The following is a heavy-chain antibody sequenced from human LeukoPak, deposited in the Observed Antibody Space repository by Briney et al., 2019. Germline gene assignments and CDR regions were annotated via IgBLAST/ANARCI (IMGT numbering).Heavy chain of an antibody. CDR3: ARDYGLFYQLPYYFDY. CDR2: ISSSSSYI. Sequence: GGSLRLSCAASGFTFSSYSMNWVRQAPGKGLEWVSSISSSSSYIYYADSVKGRFTISRDNAKNSLYLQMNSLRAEDTAVYYCARDYGLFYQLPYYFDYWGQGTLVTVSS. D-gene: IGHD2-2*01. CDR1: GFTFSSYS. J-gene: IGHJ4*02. V-gene: IGHV3-21*01.